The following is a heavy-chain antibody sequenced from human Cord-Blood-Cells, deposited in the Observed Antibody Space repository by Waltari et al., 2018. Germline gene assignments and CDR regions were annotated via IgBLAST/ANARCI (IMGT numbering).Heavy chain of an antibody. D-gene: IGHD1-26*01. Sequence: QVQLQQWGAGLLKPSETLSLTCAVYGGSLRCYYRRWIRQPPGKGLEWIGEINHSGSTNYNPSLKSRVTISVDTSKNQFSLKLSSVTAADTAVYYCARRPPPYSGSYYWFDPWGQGTLVTVSS. CDR2: INHSGST. CDR1: GGSLRCYY. V-gene: IGHV4-34*01. CDR3: ARRPPPYSGSYYWFDP. J-gene: IGHJ5*02.